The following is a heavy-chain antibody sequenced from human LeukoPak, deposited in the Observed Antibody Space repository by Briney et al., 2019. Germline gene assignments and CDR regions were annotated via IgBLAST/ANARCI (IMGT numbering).Heavy chain of an antibody. CDR3: ATGRNYWNFDL. CDR1: GGSISSGSYY. CDR2: INHGGST. V-gene: IGHV4-39*07. Sequence: PSETLSLTCTVSGGSISSGSYYWSWIRQPPGKGLEWIGEINHGGSTNYNPSLKSRVTISVDTSKNQFSLNLSSVTAADTAVYYCATGRNYWNFDLWGRGTLVTVSS. J-gene: IGHJ2*01.